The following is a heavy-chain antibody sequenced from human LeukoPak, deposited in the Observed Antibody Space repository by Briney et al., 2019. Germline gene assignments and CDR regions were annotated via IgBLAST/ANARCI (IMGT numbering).Heavy chain of an antibody. CDR1: GYTFTSYY. V-gene: IGHV1-18*04. Sequence: ASVKVSCKASGYTFTSYYMHWVRQAPGQGPEWMGWISAYNGNTNYAQKFQGRVTMTTDTSTSTAYMELRSLRSDDTAVYYCARDVLLVVGYSSGWYFDYWGQGTLVIVSS. CDR3: ARDVLLVVGYSSGWYFDY. CDR2: ISAYNGNT. J-gene: IGHJ4*02. D-gene: IGHD6-19*01.